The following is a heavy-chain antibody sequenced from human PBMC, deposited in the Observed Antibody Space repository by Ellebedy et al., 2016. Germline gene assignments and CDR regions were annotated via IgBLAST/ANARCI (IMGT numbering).Heavy chain of an antibody. J-gene: IGHJ4*02. CDR1: GFTFSSYW. CDR3: AKRGYTYGPFDY. D-gene: IGHD5-18*01. CDR2: IKQDGSEK. V-gene: IGHV3-7*01. Sequence: GGSLRLXXAGSGFTFSSYWMNWVRQAPGKGLEWVANIKQDGSEKYYVDSVKGRFTISRDNAKNSLYLQMNSLRAEDTAVYYCAKRGYTYGPFDYWGQGTLVTVSS.